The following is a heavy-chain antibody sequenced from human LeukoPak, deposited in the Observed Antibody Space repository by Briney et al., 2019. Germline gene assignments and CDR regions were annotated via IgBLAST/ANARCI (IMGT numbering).Heavy chain of an antibody. J-gene: IGHJ4*02. Sequence: GGSLRLSCAASGFTFSSYTMNWVRQAPGKGLEWVSSITISSRYIYHADSVKGRFTISRDNAKNSLYLQMNSLRAEDTAVYYCARGRDSGSFIIDYWGQGTLVTVSS. CDR2: ITISSRYI. CDR3: ARGRDSGSFIIDY. D-gene: IGHD3-10*01. CDR1: GFTFSSYT. V-gene: IGHV3-21*01.